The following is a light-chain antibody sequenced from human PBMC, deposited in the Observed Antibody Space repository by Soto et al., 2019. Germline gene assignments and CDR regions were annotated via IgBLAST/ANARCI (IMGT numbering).Light chain of an antibody. Sequence: EIVLTQSPATLSLSPGERATLSCRASQSVSSYLAWYQQKPGQAPRLLIYDASNRATGIPARFSGSGSGTDFPLTISSLEPEDFAVYYCQQRSNWPTWTFGQGTKVGIK. CDR1: QSVSSY. V-gene: IGKV3-11*01. CDR2: DAS. CDR3: QQRSNWPTWT. J-gene: IGKJ1*01.